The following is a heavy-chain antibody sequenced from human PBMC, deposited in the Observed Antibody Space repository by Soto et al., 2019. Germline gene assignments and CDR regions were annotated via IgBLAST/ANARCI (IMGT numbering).Heavy chain of an antibody. CDR3: ATVRRLAAFTFDP. D-gene: IGHD6-6*01. CDR1: GYTLTELS. J-gene: IGHJ5*02. CDR2: FDPEDGET. Sequence: ASVKVSCKVPGYTLTELSIHWVRQAPGKGLEWMGGFDPEDGETIYAQKFQGRVTMTEDTSTDTAYMELSSLRSEDTAVYYCATVRRLAAFTFDPWGQGTLVTVSS. V-gene: IGHV1-24*01.